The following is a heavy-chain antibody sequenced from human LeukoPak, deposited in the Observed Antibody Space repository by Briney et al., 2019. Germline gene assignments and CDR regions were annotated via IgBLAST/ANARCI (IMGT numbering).Heavy chain of an antibody. V-gene: IGHV3-53*01. J-gene: IGHJ5*02. CDR3: ARTYGSGSYDFDP. Sequence: GGSLRLSCTASGFTFGDYAMSWFRQAPGKGLEWVSVIYSGDNTYYADSVKGRFTISRDNSKNTLYLQMNSLRVEDTAVYYCARTYGSGSYDFDPWSQGTLVTVSS. CDR2: IYSGDNT. D-gene: IGHD3-10*01. CDR1: GFTFGDYA.